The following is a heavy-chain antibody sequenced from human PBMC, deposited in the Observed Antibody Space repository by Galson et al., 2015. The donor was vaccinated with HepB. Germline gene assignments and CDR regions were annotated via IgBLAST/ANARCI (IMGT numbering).Heavy chain of an antibody. V-gene: IGHV3-21*01. Sequence: SLRLSCAASGFTFSSYSMNWVRQAPGKGLEWVSSISSSSSYIYYADSVKGRFTISRDNAKNSLYLQMNSLRAGDTAVYYCARAVAGTNNWFDPWGQGTLVTVSS. CDR3: ARAVAGTNNWFDP. CDR2: ISSSSSYI. D-gene: IGHD6-19*01. J-gene: IGHJ5*02. CDR1: GFTFSSYS.